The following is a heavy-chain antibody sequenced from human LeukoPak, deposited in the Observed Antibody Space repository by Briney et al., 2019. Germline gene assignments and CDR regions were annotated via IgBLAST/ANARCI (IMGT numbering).Heavy chain of an antibody. Sequence: GGSLRLSCAASGFTFSSYAMHWVRQAPGKGLEWVAVISYDGSNKYYADSVKGRFTISRDNSKNTLYLEMNSLRAEDTAVYYCAQDYGRDGEGTMFDYWGQGILVTVSS. CDR2: ISYDGSNK. CDR1: GFTFSSYA. V-gene: IGHV3-30-3*01. CDR3: AQDYGRDGEGTMFDY. J-gene: IGHJ4*02. D-gene: IGHD3-10*01.